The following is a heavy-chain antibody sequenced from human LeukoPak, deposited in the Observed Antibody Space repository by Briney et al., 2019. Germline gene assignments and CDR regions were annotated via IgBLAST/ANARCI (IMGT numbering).Heavy chain of an antibody. V-gene: IGHV3-74*01. Sequence: PGGSLRLSCAASGFTFSSYWMHWVRQAPGKGLVWVSRISSDGSTTIYADSVKGRFTISRDNAKNTLYLQMNRLRAEDTAVYYSARMWFGELSTFYPWGQGTLVTVSS. J-gene: IGHJ5*02. D-gene: IGHD3-10*01. CDR3: ARMWFGELSTFYP. CDR1: GFTFSSYW. CDR2: ISSDGSTT.